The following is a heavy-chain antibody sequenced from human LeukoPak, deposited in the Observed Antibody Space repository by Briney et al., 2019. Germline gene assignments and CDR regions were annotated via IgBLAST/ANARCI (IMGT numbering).Heavy chain of an antibody. CDR3: ARASTQPGYYESDYYYMDV. CDR2: IKQDGSEK. D-gene: IGHD3-22*01. J-gene: IGHJ6*03. Sequence: QPGGSLRLSCAASGFTVSSNYMSWVRQAPGKGLEWVANIKQDGSEKYYVDSVKGRFTVSRDNAKNSLYLQMNSLRAEDTAVYYCARASTQPGYYESDYYYMDVWGKGTTVTVSS. V-gene: IGHV3-7*01. CDR1: GFTVSSNY.